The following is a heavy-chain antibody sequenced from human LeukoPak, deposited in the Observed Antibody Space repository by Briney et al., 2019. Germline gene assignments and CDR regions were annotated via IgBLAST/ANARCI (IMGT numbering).Heavy chain of an antibody. J-gene: IGHJ4*02. Sequence: GGSLRLSCAASGLPSNVYAMHWVRQAPGKGLEWVAVLRFDGSTEKYADSVKGRFTISRDKSKNTLYLQMNSLRPEDTAVYYCAKFSYGDYVHWGQGTLVTVSS. D-gene: IGHD4-17*01. V-gene: IGHV3-30*02. CDR3: AKFSYGDYVH. CDR1: GLPSNVYA. CDR2: LRFDGSTE.